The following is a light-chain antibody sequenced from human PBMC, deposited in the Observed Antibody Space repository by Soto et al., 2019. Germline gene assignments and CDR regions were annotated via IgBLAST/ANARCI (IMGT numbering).Light chain of an antibody. CDR3: QQSFTSPWT. J-gene: IGKJ1*01. CDR1: QSVANW. V-gene: IGKV1D-16*01. CDR2: ETS. Sequence: DVQMTQSPSSLSASVGDRVSIPCRASQSVANWLAWYQQKPGEAPKSLVYETSTLQSGVPSRFSGSGSGTDFTLTISSLLPEDFATYYCQQSFTSPWTFGQGTKVDIK.